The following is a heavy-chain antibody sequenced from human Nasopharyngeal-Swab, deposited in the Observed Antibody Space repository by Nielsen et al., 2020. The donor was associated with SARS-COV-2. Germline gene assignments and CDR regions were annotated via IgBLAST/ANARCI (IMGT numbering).Heavy chain of an antibody. CDR3: VKHQGSSSDQ. CDR2: VNQDGSRT. Sequence: GGSLRLSCVTSGVIFSKYWMHWVRQAPAKGLVWVSRVNQDGSRTDYADSVRGRFTISRDNAKNTLYLQMNSPRVEDTALYYCVKHQGSSSDQWGQGTLVTVSS. V-gene: IGHV3-74*01. CDR1: GVIFSKYW. J-gene: IGHJ4*02.